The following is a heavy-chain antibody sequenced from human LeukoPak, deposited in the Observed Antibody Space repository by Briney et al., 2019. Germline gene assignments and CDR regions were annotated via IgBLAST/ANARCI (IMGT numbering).Heavy chain of an antibody. D-gene: IGHD2-2*01. CDR2: IKQDGSEK. Sequence: GGSLRLSCAASGFTFSDYYMSWIRQAPGKGLEWVANIKQDGSEKYYVDSVKGRFTISRDNAKNSLYLQMNSLRAEDTAVYYCARGRYCSSTSCYYFDYWGQGTLVTVSS. CDR1: GFTFSDYY. V-gene: IGHV3-7*01. CDR3: ARGRYCSSTSCYYFDY. J-gene: IGHJ4*02.